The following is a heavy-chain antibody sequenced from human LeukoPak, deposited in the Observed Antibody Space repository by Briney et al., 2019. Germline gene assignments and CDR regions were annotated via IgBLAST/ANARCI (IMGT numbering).Heavy chain of an antibody. Sequence: SETLSLTCAVYGGSFSGYYWSWIRQPPGKGLEWIGEINHSGSTNYYPSLKSRVTISVDTSKNQFSLKLSSVTAADTAVYYCARGYYYYYMDVWGKGYLVTVSS. V-gene: IGHV4-34*01. CDR2: INHSGST. J-gene: IGHJ6*03. CDR1: GGSFSGYY. CDR3: ARGYYYYYMDV.